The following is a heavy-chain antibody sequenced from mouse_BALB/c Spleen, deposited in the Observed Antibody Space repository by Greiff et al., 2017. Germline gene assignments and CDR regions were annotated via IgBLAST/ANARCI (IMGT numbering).Heavy chain of an antibody. CDR2: INSNGGST. V-gene: IGHV5-6-3*01. D-gene: IGHD1-1*01. CDR3: ARGYGSSYFAY. J-gene: IGHJ3*01. Sequence: EVHLVESGGGLVQPGGSLKLSCAASGFTFSSYGMSWVRQTPDKRLELVATINSNGGSTYYPDSVKGRFTISRDNAKNTLYLQMSSLKSEDTAMYYCARGYGSSYFAYWGQGTLVTVSA. CDR1: GFTFSSYG.